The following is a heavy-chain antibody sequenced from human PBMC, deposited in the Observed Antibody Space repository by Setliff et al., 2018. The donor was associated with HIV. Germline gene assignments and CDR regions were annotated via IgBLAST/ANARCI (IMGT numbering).Heavy chain of an antibody. J-gene: IGHJ4*02. CDR1: GGSINTYY. CDR3: ARDRLTYYPFN. CDR2: FYTSGST. V-gene: IGHV4-4*07. Sequence: SETLSLTCTVSGGSINTYYWSWIRQPAGKGLEWIGRFYTSGSTNYNPSLKSRVTMSVDTSKNQFSLKLSSVTAADTAVYYCARDRLTYYPFNWGQGTLVTVSS. D-gene: IGHD1-26*01.